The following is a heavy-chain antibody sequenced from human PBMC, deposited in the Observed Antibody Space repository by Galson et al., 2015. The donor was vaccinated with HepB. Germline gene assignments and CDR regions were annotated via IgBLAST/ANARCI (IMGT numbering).Heavy chain of an antibody. CDR3: AREGTSRSWNDNYYYYMDV. CDR1: GGTFSSYA. D-gene: IGHD1-1*01. CDR2: IIPIFGTA. V-gene: IGHV1-69*13. Sequence: SVKVSCKASGGTFSSYAISWVRQAPGQGLEWMGGIIPIFGTANYAQKFQGRVTITADESTSTAYMELSSLRSEDTAVYYCAREGTSRSWNDNYYYYMDVWGKGTTVTVSS. J-gene: IGHJ6*03.